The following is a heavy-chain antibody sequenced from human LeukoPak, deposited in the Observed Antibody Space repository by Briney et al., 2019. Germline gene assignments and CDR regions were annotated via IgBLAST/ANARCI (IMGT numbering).Heavy chain of an antibody. Sequence: ASVKVSCKASGYTFTSYYMHWVRQAPGQGLEWMGIINPSGGSTSYAQKFQGRVTMTRDTSTSTVYMELSSLRSEDTAVYYRARVAYSSSSRREGDFDYWGQGTLVTVSS. CDR2: INPSGGST. J-gene: IGHJ4*02. D-gene: IGHD6-6*01. CDR3: ARVAYSSSSRREGDFDY. V-gene: IGHV1-46*01. CDR1: GYTFTSYY.